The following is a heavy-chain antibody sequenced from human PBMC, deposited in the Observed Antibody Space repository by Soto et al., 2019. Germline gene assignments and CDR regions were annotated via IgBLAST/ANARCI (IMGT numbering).Heavy chain of an antibody. CDR3: ARDSSYYSLWSGYYTSRNGIDV. D-gene: IGHD3-3*01. CDR1: GFTFSSFG. Sequence: QVQVVASGGGVVQPGRSLRLSCAASGFTFSSFGMHWVRQAPGKGLEWVSLIWYDGSKKSYGDSVKGRFTISRDNSRNTVYLQMNSLRADDTAVYYCARDSSYYSLWSGYYTSRNGIDVWGQGTTVTVSS. J-gene: IGHJ6*02. CDR2: IWYDGSKK. V-gene: IGHV3-33*01.